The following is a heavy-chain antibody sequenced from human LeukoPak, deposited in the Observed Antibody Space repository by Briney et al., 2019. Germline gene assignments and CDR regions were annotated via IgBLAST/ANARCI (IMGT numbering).Heavy chain of an antibody. CDR2: INHSGST. CDR3: ARLHPADYGYYPGWFDP. Sequence: SETLSLTCAVYGGSFSGYYSSWIRQPPGKGLEWIGEINHSGSTNYHPPLKSRVTISVYTSKNQFALKLSSVTAADTAVYYCARLHPADYGYYPGWFDPWGQGTLVTVSS. V-gene: IGHV4-34*01. J-gene: IGHJ5*02. D-gene: IGHD4-17*01. CDR1: GGSFSGYY.